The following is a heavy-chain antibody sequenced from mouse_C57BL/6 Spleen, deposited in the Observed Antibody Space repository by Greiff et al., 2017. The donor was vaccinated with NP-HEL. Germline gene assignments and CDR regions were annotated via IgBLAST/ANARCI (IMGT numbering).Heavy chain of an antibody. Sequence: VQLKESGAELVRPGASVKLSCTASGFNIKDDYMHWVKQRPEQGLEWIGWIDPENGDTEYASKFQGKATITADTSSNTAYLQLSSLTSEDTAVYYCTTSRSYDGHYYAMDYWGQGTSVTVSS. D-gene: IGHD2-3*01. V-gene: IGHV14-4*01. J-gene: IGHJ4*01. CDR3: TTSRSYDGHYYAMDY. CDR2: IDPENGDT. CDR1: GFNIKDDY.